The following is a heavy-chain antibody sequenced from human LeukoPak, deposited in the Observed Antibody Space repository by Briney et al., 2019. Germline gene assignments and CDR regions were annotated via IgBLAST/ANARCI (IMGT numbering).Heavy chain of an antibody. D-gene: IGHD5-12*01. Sequence: PGGSLRLSCAASGFTFSSYGMHWVRQAPGKGLEWVAVIWYDGSNKYYADSVKGRFTISRDNSKNTLYLQMNSLRAEDTAVYYCAKDWGWLRSLYYFDYWGQGTLVTVSS. V-gene: IGHV3-33*06. CDR3: AKDWGWLRSLYYFDY. CDR1: GFTFSSYG. CDR2: IWYDGSNK. J-gene: IGHJ4*02.